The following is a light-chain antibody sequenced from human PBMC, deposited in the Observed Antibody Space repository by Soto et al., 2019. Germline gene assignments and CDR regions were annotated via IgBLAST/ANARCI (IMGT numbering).Light chain of an antibody. CDR1: QSVSSNF. CDR2: GAS. J-gene: IGKJ1*01. Sequence: PGEIVTLSFRAIQSVSSNFLAWYQQKPGQAPRLLIYGASNRAAGIPDRFSGSGSGTDFTLTISRLAPQDFAVYYCHQYSSSPRTFGQGTKVDIK. V-gene: IGKV3-20*01. CDR3: HQYSSSPRT.